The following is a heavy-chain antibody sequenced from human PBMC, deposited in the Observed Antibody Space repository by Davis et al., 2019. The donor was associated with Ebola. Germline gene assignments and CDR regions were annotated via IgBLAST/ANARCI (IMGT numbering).Heavy chain of an antibody. CDR3: ARVGGTMVRGVIGY. D-gene: IGHD3-10*01. V-gene: IGHV3-21*01. CDR1: GFTFSSYS. J-gene: IGHJ4*02. Sequence: PGGSLRLSCAASGFTFSSYSMNWVRPAPGQGLEWVSSISSSSSYVYYADSVKGRFTISRDNAKNSLYLQMNSLRAEDTAVYYCARVGGTMVRGVIGYWGQGTLVTVSS. CDR2: ISSSSSYV.